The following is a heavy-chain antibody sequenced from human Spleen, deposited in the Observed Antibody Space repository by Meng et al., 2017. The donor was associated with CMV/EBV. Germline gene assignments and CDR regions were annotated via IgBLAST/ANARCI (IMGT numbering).Heavy chain of an antibody. J-gene: IGHJ6*02. CDR1: GYSFTSYW. D-gene: IGHD2-2*01. V-gene: IGHV5-51*01. CDR3: ARLCSSTSCYGAGYYYAMDV. CDR2: IYPGDSDT. Sequence: KVSCKGSGYSFTSYWIGWVRQMPGKGLEWMGIIYPGDSDTRYSPSFQGQVTISADRSTSTAYLQWSSLEASDTAMYYCARLCSSTSCYGAGYYYAMDVWGQGTTVTVSS.